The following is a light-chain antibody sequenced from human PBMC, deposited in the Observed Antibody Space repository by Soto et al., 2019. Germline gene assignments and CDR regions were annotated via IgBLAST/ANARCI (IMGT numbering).Light chain of an antibody. J-gene: IGKJ4*01. Sequence: EIVMTQSPATLSVSPGERATLSCRASQSISSNLAWYQQKPGQVPRLLIYDASTRATGGPVRFSGSGSGTEFTLTISGLQSEDSEVYYCQQYNNWPLTFGGGTRVEIK. CDR2: DAS. CDR3: QQYNNWPLT. V-gene: IGKV3-15*01. CDR1: QSISSN.